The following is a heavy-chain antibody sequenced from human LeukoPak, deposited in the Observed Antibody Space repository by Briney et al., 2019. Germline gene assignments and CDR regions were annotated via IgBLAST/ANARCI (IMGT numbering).Heavy chain of an antibody. V-gene: IGHV5-51*01. D-gene: IGHD3-3*01. J-gene: IGHJ3*02. Sequence: GESLKISCKGSGYSFTTYWIGWVRQMPGKGLEWMGVIYPGDSDTRYSPSFQGQVTISADKSTSTAYLQWSSLKASDTAMYYCARPPITMTKLAFDIWGQGTMVTVSS. CDR1: GYSFTTYW. CDR3: ARPPITMTKLAFDI. CDR2: IYPGDSDT.